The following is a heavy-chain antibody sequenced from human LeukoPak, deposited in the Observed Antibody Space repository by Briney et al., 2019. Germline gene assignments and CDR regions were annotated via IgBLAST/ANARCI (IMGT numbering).Heavy chain of an antibody. V-gene: IGHV4-59*01. Sequence: PSETLSLTCTVSGGSISSYYWSWIRHPPGKGLEWIGRIYYSGSTNYNPSLKSRVTISVDTSKNQFSLKRTSVTAADTAVYYCARTTEGGYTYGYFYYYYMDVWGKGTTVTISS. D-gene: IGHD5-18*01. J-gene: IGHJ6*03. CDR1: GGSISSYY. CDR2: IYYSGST. CDR3: ARTTEGGYTYGYFYYYYMDV.